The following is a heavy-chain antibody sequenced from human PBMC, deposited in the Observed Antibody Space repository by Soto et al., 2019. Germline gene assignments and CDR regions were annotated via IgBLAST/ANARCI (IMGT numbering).Heavy chain of an antibody. D-gene: IGHD3-9*01. Sequence: GSLRLSCAASGFTFSNAWMSWVRQAPGKGLEWVGRIKSKTDGGTTDYAAPVEGRFTIPRDDSKNTLYLQMNSLKTEDTAVYYCTGDILTGYYPPDAFDIWGQGTMVTVSS. CDR1: GFTFSNAW. V-gene: IGHV3-15*01. J-gene: IGHJ3*02. CDR3: TGDILTGYYPPDAFDI. CDR2: IKSKTDGGTT.